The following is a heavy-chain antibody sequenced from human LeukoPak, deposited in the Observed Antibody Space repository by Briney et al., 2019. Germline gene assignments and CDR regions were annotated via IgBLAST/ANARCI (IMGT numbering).Heavy chain of an antibody. CDR2: IIPIFGIA. CDR3: AREGAGSSGYYDDAFDI. CDR1: GGTFSSYA. Sequence: ASVKVSCKASGGTFSSYAISWVRQAPGQGLEWMGRIIPIFGIANYAQKFQGRVTITADKSTSTAHMELSSLRSEDTAVYYCAREGAGSSGYYDDAFDIWGQGTMVTVSS. J-gene: IGHJ3*02. V-gene: IGHV1-69*04. D-gene: IGHD3-22*01.